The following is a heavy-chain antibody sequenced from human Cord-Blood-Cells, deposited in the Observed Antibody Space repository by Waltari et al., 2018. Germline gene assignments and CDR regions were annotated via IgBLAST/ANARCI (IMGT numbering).Heavy chain of an antibody. J-gene: IGHJ3*02. V-gene: IGHV3-30-3*01. D-gene: IGHD1-1*01. CDR1: GFTFSSYA. Sequence: QVQLVESGGGVVQPGRSLRLSCAASGFTFSSYAMHWVRQAPGKGLEWVAVISYDGSNKYYADSVTGRFTISRDNSKNTLYLQMNSLRAEDTAVYYCARDKAGTTQGAFDIWGQGTMVTVSS. CDR2: ISYDGSNK. CDR3: ARDKAGTTQGAFDI.